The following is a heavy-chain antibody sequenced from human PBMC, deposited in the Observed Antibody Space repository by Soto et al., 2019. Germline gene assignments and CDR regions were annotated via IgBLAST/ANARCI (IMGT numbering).Heavy chain of an antibody. CDR2: IYFSGFYSGST. Sequence: QLQLQESGPGLVKPSETLSLTCTVSGGSMSSSSYYWGWIRQPPGKGLEWMANIYFSGFYSGSTSYNPSLKSRVTISVDTSKNQFSLQVSSVTAADTAVYYCARGFDILTFGFCLDYWGQGTLVTVSS. CDR3: ARGFDILTFGFCLDY. D-gene: IGHD3-9*01. V-gene: IGHV4-39*01. J-gene: IGHJ4*02. CDR1: GGSMSSSSYY.